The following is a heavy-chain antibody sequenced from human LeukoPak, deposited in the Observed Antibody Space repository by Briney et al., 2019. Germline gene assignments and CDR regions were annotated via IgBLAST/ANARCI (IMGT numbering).Heavy chain of an antibody. CDR1: GGSISSYY. V-gene: IGHV4-59*01. Sequence: SETLSLTCTVSGGSISSYYWSWIRQPPGKGLEWIGYIYYSGSTNYNPSLKSRVTISVDTSKNQFSLKLSSVTAADTAVYYCARSHPLTGTTFWFDPWGQGTLVTVSS. J-gene: IGHJ5*02. CDR3: ARSHPLTGTTFWFDP. CDR2: IYYSGST. D-gene: IGHD1-7*01.